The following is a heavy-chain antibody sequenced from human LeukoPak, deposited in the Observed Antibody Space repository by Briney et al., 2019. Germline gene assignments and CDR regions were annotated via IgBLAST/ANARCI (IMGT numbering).Heavy chain of an antibody. D-gene: IGHD3-3*01. V-gene: IGHV3-7*01. Sequence: GGSLRLSCAASGFTFSNYWMSWVRQAPGKGLEWVANIKEDGRKKYYVDSVKGRFTLSRDNAKNSLYLQMNSLRVEDTAVYYCAREGVILRFLESSPSYLFDYGGQGILVTVSS. J-gene: IGHJ4*02. CDR2: IKEDGRKK. CDR1: GFTFSNYW. CDR3: AREGVILRFLESSPSYLFDY.